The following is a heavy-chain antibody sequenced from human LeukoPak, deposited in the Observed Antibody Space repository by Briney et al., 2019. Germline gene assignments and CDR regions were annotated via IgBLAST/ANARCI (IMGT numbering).Heavy chain of an antibody. D-gene: IGHD3-9*01. CDR2: IYYSGST. CDR3: ARLTIHPRINDAFDI. V-gene: IGHV4-39*01. CDR1: GGSISSSSYY. J-gene: IGHJ3*02. Sequence: PSETLSLTCTVSGGSISSSSYYWGWIRQPPGKGLEWIGSIYYSGSTYYNPSLKSRVTISVDTSKNQFSLKLSSVTAADTAVYYCARLTIHPRINDAFDIWGQGTTVTVSS.